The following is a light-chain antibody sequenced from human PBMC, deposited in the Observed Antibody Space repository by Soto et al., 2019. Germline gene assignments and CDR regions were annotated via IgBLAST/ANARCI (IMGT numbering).Light chain of an antibody. Sequence: ETVLTQSPATLSLSPGERATLSCRASQRIGSYLVWYQQKPGQAPRLLIYDASKRAPGIPARFSGSGSGTEFTLTISSLQSEDFAVYYCQQYHNWPITFGQGTRLEIK. CDR2: DAS. CDR3: QQYHNWPIT. J-gene: IGKJ5*01. CDR1: QRIGSY. V-gene: IGKV3-11*01.